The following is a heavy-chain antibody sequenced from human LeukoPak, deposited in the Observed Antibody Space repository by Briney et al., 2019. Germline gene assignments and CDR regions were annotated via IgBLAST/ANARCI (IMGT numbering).Heavy chain of an antibody. CDR2: ISGSGGST. J-gene: IGHJ5*02. V-gene: IGHV3-23*01. D-gene: IGHD4-17*01. CDR3: AKDLLCYGDYGRDWFDP. CDR1: GFTFSSYA. Sequence: PGGSLRLSCAASGFTFSSYAMSWVRQAPGKGLEWVSAISGSGGSTYYADSVKGRFTISRDNSKNTLYLQMNSLRAEDTAVYYCAKDLLCYGDYGRDWFDPWGQGTLVTVSS.